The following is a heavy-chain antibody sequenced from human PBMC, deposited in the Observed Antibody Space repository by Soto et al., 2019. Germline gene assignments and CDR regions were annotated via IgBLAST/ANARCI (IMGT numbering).Heavy chain of an antibody. J-gene: IGHJ4*02. CDR3: AKARHSTSWYGLEADF. V-gene: IGHV3-30*09. D-gene: IGHD6-13*01. CDR2: ISYGGDNK. CDR1: GFIFSDYA. Sequence: QVQLVESGGGVVQPGRSLRLSCAASGFIFSDYAMHWVRQAPGKGLEWVAVISYGGDNKYYADSVRGRFAISRDNLKNTLDLQMNSLNPEDTAMYHCAKARHSTSWYGLEADFWGQVTLVTVYS.